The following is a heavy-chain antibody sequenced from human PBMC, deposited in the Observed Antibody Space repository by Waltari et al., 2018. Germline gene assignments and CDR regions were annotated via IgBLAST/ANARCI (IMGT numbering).Heavy chain of an antibody. J-gene: IGHJ6*02. Sequence: QVQLVESGGGVVQPGGSLRLSCAASDFTFSSYAMHWVRQAPGKGLEWVAVISYNERNIYYVDSVKGRFTISRDNSKKTLYMQMNSLTAEDTAVYYCARDYCDRANCHGMDVWGQGTTVTV. CDR2: ISYNERNI. CDR3: ARDYCDRANCHGMDV. D-gene: IGHD3-22*01. CDR1: DFTFSSYA. V-gene: IGHV3-30*04.